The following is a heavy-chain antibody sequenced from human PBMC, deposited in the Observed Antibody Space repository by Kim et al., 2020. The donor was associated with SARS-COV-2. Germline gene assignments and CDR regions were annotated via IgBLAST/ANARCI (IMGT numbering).Heavy chain of an antibody. CDR3: ASGKDYYDILTGYGDTGFDY. D-gene: IGHD3-9*01. J-gene: IGHJ4*02. CDR1: GFTFSSYS. V-gene: IGHV3-21*01. CDR2: ISSSSSYI. Sequence: GGSLRLSCAASGFTFSSYSMNWVRQAPGKGLEWVSSISSSSSYIYHADSVKGRFTISRDNAKKSLYLQMNSLRAEDTAVYYCASGKDYYDILTGYGDTGFDYWGQGTLVTVSS.